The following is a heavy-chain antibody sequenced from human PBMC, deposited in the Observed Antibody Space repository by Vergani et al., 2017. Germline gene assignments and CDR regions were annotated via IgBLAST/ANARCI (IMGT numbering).Heavy chain of an antibody. CDR2: IKNTGDST. V-gene: IGHV3-23*01. D-gene: IGHD5-24*01. CDR1: GFPFSSHA. CDR3: GRGSDNYN. Sequence: EVQLLQSEGAVVQPGGPLRLSCWASGFPFSSHAMSGVRQGHGQGMEWVSSIKNTGDSTNYADSVKGRFTISRDNSKNTLYLQMNSLRVEDTAVYYCGRGSDNYNWGQGTLVTVSS. J-gene: IGHJ4*02.